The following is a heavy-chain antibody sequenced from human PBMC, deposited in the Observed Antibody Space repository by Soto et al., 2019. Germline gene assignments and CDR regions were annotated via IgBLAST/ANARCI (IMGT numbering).Heavy chain of an antibody. Sequence: QVQLVQSGAEVKKPGASVKVSCKASGYTFTRYGFSWVRQAPGQRLEWMGWISGYNENPNDAQNFQGRVTLTTDTSTSTAYMELRSLRSDDTALYYCARDIHEDYPEYWGQGTLVTVAS. J-gene: IGHJ4*02. D-gene: IGHD4-17*01. CDR2: ISGYNENP. V-gene: IGHV1-18*01. CDR3: ARDIHEDYPEY. CDR1: GYTFTRYG.